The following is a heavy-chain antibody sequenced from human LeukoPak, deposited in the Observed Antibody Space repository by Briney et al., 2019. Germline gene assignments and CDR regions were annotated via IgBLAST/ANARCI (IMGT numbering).Heavy chain of an antibody. Sequence: PGGSLRLSCAASGFTFSSYGMHWVRQAPGKGLEWVAFIRYDGSNKYYADSVKGRFTISRDNSKNTLYLQMNSLRAEDTAVYYCAKNHADIHSSSWYREDYYYMDVWGKGTTVTVSS. CDR1: GFTFSSYG. D-gene: IGHD6-13*01. CDR3: AKNHADIHSSSWYREDYYYMDV. V-gene: IGHV3-30*02. CDR2: IRYDGSNK. J-gene: IGHJ6*03.